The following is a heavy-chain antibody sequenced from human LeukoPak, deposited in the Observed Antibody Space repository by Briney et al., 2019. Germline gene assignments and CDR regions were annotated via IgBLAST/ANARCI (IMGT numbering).Heavy chain of an antibody. CDR1: GGSISSSSYY. D-gene: IGHD3-10*01. CDR3: ARGVRLFYGSYYFDY. Sequence: SETLSLTCTVSGGSISSSSYYWGWIRQPPGKGLEWIGEINHSGSTNYNPSLKSRVTISVDTSKNQFSLKLSSVTAADTAVYYCARGVRLFYGSYYFDYWGQGTLVTVSS. V-gene: IGHV4-39*07. CDR2: INHSGST. J-gene: IGHJ4*02.